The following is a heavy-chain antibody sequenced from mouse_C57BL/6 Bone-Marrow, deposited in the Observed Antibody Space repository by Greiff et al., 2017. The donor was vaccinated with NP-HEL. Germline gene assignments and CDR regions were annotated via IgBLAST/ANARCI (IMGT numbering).Heavy chain of an antibody. CDR2: IYPRSGNT. Sequence: VQLVESGAELARPGASVKLSCKASGYTFTSYGISWVKQRTGQGLEWIGEIYPRSGNTYYNEKFKGKATLTADKSSSTAYMELRSLTSEDSAVYFCARLDYDGGYYAMDYWGQGTSVTVSS. J-gene: IGHJ4*01. D-gene: IGHD2-4*01. CDR3: ARLDYDGGYYAMDY. V-gene: IGHV1-81*01. CDR1: GYTFTSYG.